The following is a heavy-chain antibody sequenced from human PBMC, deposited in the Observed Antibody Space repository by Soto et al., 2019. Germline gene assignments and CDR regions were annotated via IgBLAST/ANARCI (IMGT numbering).Heavy chain of an antibody. CDR3: ARHEQFGTWFDT. CDR2: IYPGDSDT. Sequence: PGESLKISCTGSGFSFSNYWIAWVRQLPGNGLEWMGVIYPGDSDTRYNPFFQGQVTISADRSISTAYLQWTSLKASDSAIYYCARHEQFGTWFDTWGQGTLVTVSS. CDR1: GFSFSNYW. V-gene: IGHV5-51*01. D-gene: IGHD1-7*01. J-gene: IGHJ5*02.